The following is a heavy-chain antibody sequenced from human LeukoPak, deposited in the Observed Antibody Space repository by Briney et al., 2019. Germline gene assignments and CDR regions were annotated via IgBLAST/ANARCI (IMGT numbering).Heavy chain of an antibody. CDR2: ISGSGGGT. Sequence: PGGSLRLSCAASGFTFSSYAMSWVRQAPGKGLEWVSAISGSGGGTYYADSVKGRFTISRDNSKITLYLQMNSLRAEDTAVYYRAKGGQWLVQYYYYYMDVWGKGTTVTVPS. CDR1: GFTFSSYA. J-gene: IGHJ6*03. D-gene: IGHD6-19*01. V-gene: IGHV3-23*01. CDR3: AKGGQWLVQYYYYYMDV.